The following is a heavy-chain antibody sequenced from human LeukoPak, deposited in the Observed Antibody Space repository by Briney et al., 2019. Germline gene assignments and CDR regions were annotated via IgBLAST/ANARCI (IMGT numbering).Heavy chain of an antibody. CDR1: GFTFSSYA. Sequence: GGSLRLSCAASGFTFSSYAMSWVRQAPGKGLEWVSAISGSGGSTYYADSVKGRFTISRDNSKNTLYLQMNSLRAEDTAVYYCAKDADYYDSGGYYHYFDYWGQGTLVTVSS. V-gene: IGHV3-23*01. D-gene: IGHD3-22*01. J-gene: IGHJ4*02. CDR3: AKDADYYDSGGYYHYFDY. CDR2: ISGSGGST.